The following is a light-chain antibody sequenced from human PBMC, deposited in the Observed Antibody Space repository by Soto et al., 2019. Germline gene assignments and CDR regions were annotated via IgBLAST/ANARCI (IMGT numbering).Light chain of an antibody. V-gene: IGLV1-47*02. CDR3: QSYDSSLSGSHVV. J-gene: IGLJ2*01. Sequence: QSVLTQPPSASGAPGQRVTISCSGGASNIGNNYVYWYQQLPGAAPKLLIYSNNQRPSGVPDRFSGSKSGSSASLAISGLRSEDEADYYCQSYDSSLSGSHVVFGGGTKLTVL. CDR2: SNN. CDR1: ASNIGNNY.